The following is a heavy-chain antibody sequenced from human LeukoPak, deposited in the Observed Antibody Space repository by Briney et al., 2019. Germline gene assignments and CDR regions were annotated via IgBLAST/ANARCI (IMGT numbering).Heavy chain of an antibody. CDR3: AKDHRGDYGYFDY. CDR2: IWYDGSNK. Sequence: GGSLRLSCAASGFTFSSYGMHWVRQAPGKGLEWVAVIWYDGSNKCYADSVKGRFTISRDNSKNTLYLQMNSLRAEDTAVYYCAKDHRGDYGYFDYWGQGTLVTVSS. D-gene: IGHD4-17*01. CDR1: GFTFSSYG. J-gene: IGHJ4*02. V-gene: IGHV3-33*06.